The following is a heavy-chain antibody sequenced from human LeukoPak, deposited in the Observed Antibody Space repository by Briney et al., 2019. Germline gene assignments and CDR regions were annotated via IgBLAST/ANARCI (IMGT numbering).Heavy chain of an antibody. CDR3: ATLRAVAGTEYFQH. Sequence: PGGSLRLSCAASGFTVSSNYMSWVRQAPGKGLEWVSIIYSGGSTYYADSVKGRFIISRDNSKNTLYLQMNSLRGEDTAVYYCATLRAVAGTEYFQHWGQGTLVTVSS. J-gene: IGHJ1*01. CDR2: IYSGGST. CDR1: GFTVSSNY. D-gene: IGHD6-19*01. V-gene: IGHV3-66*01.